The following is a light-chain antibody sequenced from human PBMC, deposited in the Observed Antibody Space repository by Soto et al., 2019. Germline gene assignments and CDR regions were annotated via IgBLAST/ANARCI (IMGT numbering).Light chain of an antibody. CDR1: STDVGNYNY. V-gene: IGLV2-8*01. CDR3: SSYAGSNNWV. Sequence: QSALTQPPSASGSPGQSLTISCTATSTDVGNYNYVSWYQQHPGKAPKLMISDVNRRPSGVPDRFSGSKSGNTASLTVSELQAEDEADYYCSSYAGSNNWVFGGGTKLTVL. CDR2: DVN. J-gene: IGLJ2*01.